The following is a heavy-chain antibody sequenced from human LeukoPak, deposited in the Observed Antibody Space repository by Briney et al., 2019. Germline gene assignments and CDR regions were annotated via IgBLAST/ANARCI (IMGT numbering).Heavy chain of an antibody. J-gene: IGHJ4*02. CDR1: GFTFSNYW. CDR3: ARQHCSGGDCYFFD. D-gene: IGHD2-15*01. V-gene: IGHV3-74*01. CDR2: VPNDGGDT. Sequence: GGSLRLSCAASGFTFSNYWMHWFRQVPGKGLVWVSRVPNDGGDTGYADSVKGRFTISRDNSKNTLYLQLNSLRAEDTAVYYCARQHCSGGDCYFFDWGQGTLVTVSS.